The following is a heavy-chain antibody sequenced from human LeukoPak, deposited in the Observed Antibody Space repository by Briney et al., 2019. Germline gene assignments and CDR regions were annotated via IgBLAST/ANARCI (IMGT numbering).Heavy chain of an antibody. Sequence: GGSLRLSCAASGFTFSSYAMSWVRQAPGKGLEWVSTMSGSGASIYYADSVKGRFTISRDNSKNTLYLQMNRLRAEDTAVYFCAKARGYCSDGSCYWFDYWGQGTLVTVSS. J-gene: IGHJ4*02. D-gene: IGHD2-15*01. CDR1: GFTFSSYA. CDR2: MSGSGASI. V-gene: IGHV3-23*01. CDR3: AKARGYCSDGSCYWFDY.